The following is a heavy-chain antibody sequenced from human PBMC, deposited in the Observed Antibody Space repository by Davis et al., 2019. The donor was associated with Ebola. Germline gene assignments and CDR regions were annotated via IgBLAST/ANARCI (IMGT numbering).Heavy chain of an antibody. V-gene: IGHV3-30*04. CDR1: VFPFSNHA. J-gene: IGHJ4*02. CDR2: TSHNERER. Sequence: GESLKISCVSSVFPFSNHAMHWVRQAPGKGLEWVAVTSHNERERFYGESVQGRFTISRDNSENTLYLQMSSLTVDDTAVYYCVRAVFHEVLDYWGQGTPVTVSS. D-gene: IGHD3-3*01. CDR3: VRAVFHEVLDY.